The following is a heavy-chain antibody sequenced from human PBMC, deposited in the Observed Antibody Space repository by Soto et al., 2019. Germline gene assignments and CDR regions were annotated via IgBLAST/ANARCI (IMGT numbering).Heavy chain of an antibody. D-gene: IGHD4-17*01. J-gene: IGHJ6*03. V-gene: IGHV4-34*01. CDR1: GGSFSGYY. CDR3: ARIGEVTTTYYYYYMDV. Sequence: PSETLSLTCGVYGGSFSGYYWSWIRQPPGKGLEWIGEINHSGSTNYNPSLKSRVTISVDTSKNQFSLKLSSVTAADTAVYYCARIGEVTTTYYYYYMDVWGKGTTVTVSS. CDR2: INHSGST.